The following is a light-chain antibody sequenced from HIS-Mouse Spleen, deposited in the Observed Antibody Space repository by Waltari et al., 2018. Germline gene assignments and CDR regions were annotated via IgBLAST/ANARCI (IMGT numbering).Light chain of an antibody. CDR3: QKYNSAPPE. CDR2: AAS. CDR1: QCISNY. J-gene: IGKJ3*01. V-gene: IGKV1-27*01. Sequence: DIQMTQSPSSLSASVGDRVTITCRASQCISNYLAWYQQKPGKVPKLLIYAASTLQSGVPSRFSGSGSGTDFTLTISSLQPEDVATYYCQKYNSAPPEFGPGTKVDIK.